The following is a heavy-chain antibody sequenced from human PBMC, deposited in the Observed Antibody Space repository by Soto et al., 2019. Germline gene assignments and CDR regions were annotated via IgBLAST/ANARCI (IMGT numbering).Heavy chain of an antibody. CDR1: GFTFSSYW. Sequence: GGSLRLSCVASGFTFSSYWMSWVRQAPGKGLEWVANIKQDGSEKYYVDSVKGRFTISRDNAKNSLYLQMNSLRAEDTAVYYCAREGSSCSSTSCYSAFDIWGQGTTVTVSS. V-gene: IGHV3-7*03. CDR2: IKQDGSEK. CDR3: AREGSSCSSTSCYSAFDI. J-gene: IGHJ3*02. D-gene: IGHD2-2*01.